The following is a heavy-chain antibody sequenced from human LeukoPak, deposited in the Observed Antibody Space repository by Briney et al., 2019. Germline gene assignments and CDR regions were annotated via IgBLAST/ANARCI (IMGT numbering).Heavy chain of an antibody. CDR1: GYTFTSYY. CDR2: INPRDGST. Sequence: APVKVSCKASGYTFTSYYIHWVRQAPGQGLEWMGIINPRDGSTSYAQKFQGRVTMTGDTSTSTVYMDLNSLRSEDTAVYYCATDLWFGEGYWGQGILVTVSS. J-gene: IGHJ4*02. V-gene: IGHV1-46*01. D-gene: IGHD3-10*01. CDR3: ATDLWFGEGY.